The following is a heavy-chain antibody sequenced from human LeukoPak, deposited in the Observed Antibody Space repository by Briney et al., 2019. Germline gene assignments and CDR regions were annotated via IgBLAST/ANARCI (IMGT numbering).Heavy chain of an antibody. CDR3: ARGTNDYGGNSLYYFDY. Sequence: SETLSLTCAVYGGSFSGYYWSWIRQPPGKGLEWIGEINHSGSTNYNPSLKSRVTISVDTSKNQFSLKLSSVTAADTAVYYCARGTNDYGGNSLYYFDYWGQGTLVTVSS. D-gene: IGHD4-23*01. CDR1: GGSFSGYY. CDR2: INHSGST. V-gene: IGHV4-34*01. J-gene: IGHJ4*02.